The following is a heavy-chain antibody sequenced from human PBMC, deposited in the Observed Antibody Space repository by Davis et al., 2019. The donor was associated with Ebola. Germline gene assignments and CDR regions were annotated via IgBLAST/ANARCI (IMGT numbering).Heavy chain of an antibody. CDR2: ISSSSSYI. D-gene: IGHD3-3*01. CDR3: GITIFGRGGFDP. CDR1: GFTFSSYS. J-gene: IGHJ5*02. Sequence: GGSLRLSCAASGFTFSSYSMNWVRQAPGNGLEWVSSISSSSSYIYYADSVTGRFNISRDNAKNSLYLQMNSLRSEDTAVYYCGITIFGRGGFDPWGRGTLVTVSS. V-gene: IGHV3-21*01.